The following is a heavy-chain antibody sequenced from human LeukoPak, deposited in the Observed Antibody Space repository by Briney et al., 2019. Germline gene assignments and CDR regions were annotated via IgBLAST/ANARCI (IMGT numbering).Heavy chain of an antibody. J-gene: IGHJ4*02. D-gene: IGHD2-15*01. Sequence: PGGSLRLSCAASGFTFSSYGMPWVRQAPGKGLEWVAVISYDGSNKYYADSVKGRFTISRDNSRNTLYLQMNSLRAEDTAVYYCAKTPYWGQGTLVTVSS. CDR1: GFTFSSYG. CDR3: AKTPY. CDR2: ISYDGSNK. V-gene: IGHV3-30*18.